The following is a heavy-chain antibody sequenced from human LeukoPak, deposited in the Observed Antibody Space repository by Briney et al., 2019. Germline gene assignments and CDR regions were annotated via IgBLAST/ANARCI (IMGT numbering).Heavy chain of an antibody. D-gene: IGHD3-22*01. Sequence: GGSLRLSCAASGFTFSSYEMNWVRQAPGKGLEWVSYISSSGSTIYYADSVKGRFTFSRDNAKNTLFLQMNSLRAEDTAVYYCARVTPPHYVLSDSTGYYYDFWGQGTLVTVSS. CDR1: GFTFSSYE. CDR3: ARVTPPHYVLSDSTGYYYDF. CDR2: ISSSGSTI. J-gene: IGHJ4*02. V-gene: IGHV3-48*03.